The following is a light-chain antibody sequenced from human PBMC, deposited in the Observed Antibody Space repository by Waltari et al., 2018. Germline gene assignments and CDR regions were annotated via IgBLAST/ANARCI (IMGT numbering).Light chain of an antibody. CDR1: SSNIGSQT. Sequence: QSVLTQPPSASGTPGLRVTISCSGGSSNIGSQTVNWFQQFPGTAPKLLIYKDNQRPSGVPDRFSGSKSGTSASLAISVLQSEDEAYYYCGTWDDSLNERVFGGGTKVTVL. CDR3: GTWDDSLNERV. CDR2: KDN. V-gene: IGLV1-44*01. J-gene: IGLJ3*02.